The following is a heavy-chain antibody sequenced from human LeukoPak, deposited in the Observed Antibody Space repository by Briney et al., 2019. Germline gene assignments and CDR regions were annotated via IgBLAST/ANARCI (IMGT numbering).Heavy chain of an antibody. CDR3: ARGTVGYCSGGSCQGWFDP. D-gene: IGHD2-15*01. V-gene: IGHV4-39*07. CDR2: MYYSGST. CDR1: GGSINSNGYY. Sequence: SETLSLTCTVSGGSINSNGYYWGWIRQPPGKGLEWIGNMYYSGSTYYNPSLKSRVTISGDTSKNQVSLKLNSVTAADTAVYYCARGTVGYCSGGSCQGWFDPWGQRTLVTVSS. J-gene: IGHJ5*02.